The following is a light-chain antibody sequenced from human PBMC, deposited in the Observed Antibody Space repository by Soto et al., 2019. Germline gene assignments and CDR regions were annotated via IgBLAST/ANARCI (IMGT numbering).Light chain of an antibody. CDR3: LQDYNYPRK. CDR1: QGIRND. CDR2: AAS. Sequence: AIQMTQAPSSLSASVVDRVTITCRASQGIRNDLGWYQQKPGKAPKLLIYAASSLQSGVPSRFSGSGSGTDFTLTISSLQPEDFATYYCLQDYNYPRKFGQGTKVDIK. J-gene: IGKJ1*01. V-gene: IGKV1-6*01.